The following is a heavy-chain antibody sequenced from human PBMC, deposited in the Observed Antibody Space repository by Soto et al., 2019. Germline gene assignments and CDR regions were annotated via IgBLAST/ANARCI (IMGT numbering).Heavy chain of an antibody. CDR2: IIPMFGTP. CDR3: ARDSTAMITTSFDY. J-gene: IGHJ4*02. D-gene: IGHD3-16*01. CDR1: GGSFREYA. V-gene: IGHV1-69*01. Sequence: QVQLVQSGAEVKKPGSSVKVSCKVSGGSFREYAISWVRQAPGQGLEWMGGIIPMFGTPNYAQKFQGRVTIIADESTSTGYMELSSLTSDDTAVYYCARDSTAMITTSFDYWGQGTLVTVS.